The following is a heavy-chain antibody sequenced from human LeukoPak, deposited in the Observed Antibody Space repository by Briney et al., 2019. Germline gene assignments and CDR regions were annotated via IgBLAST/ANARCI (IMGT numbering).Heavy chain of an antibody. V-gene: IGHV3-23*01. D-gene: IGHD2-8*02. CDR3: AKSMPGGSQGVDH. J-gene: IGHJ5*02. Sequence: GGSLRLSCAASGFTFSSYAMSWVRQAPGKGLEWVSAISGDAGSTYNADSAKGRLTISRDNSKNTLYLQMNSLRADDTAVYYCAKSMPGGSQGVDHWGQGTLVTVSS. CDR1: GFTFSSYA. CDR2: ISGDAGST.